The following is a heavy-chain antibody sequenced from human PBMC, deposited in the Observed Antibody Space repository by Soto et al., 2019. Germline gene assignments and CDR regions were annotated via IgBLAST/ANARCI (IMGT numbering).Heavy chain of an antibody. CDR1: GYTFTSYY. V-gene: IGHV1-46*01. CDR2: INPSGGST. CDR3: AREAYSDYVRGSYRLRSFDY. Sequence: ASVQGYCKASGYTFTSYYMHWVRQATGQVLEWMGIINPSGGSTSYAQKFQGRVTMTRDTSTSTVYMELSSLGSADTAVYYCAREAYSDYVRGSYRLRSFDYWGQATLGTVS. D-gene: IGHD3-16*02. J-gene: IGHJ4*02.